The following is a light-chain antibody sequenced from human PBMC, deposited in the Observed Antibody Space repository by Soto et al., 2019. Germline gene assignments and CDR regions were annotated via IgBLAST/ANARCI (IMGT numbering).Light chain of an antibody. CDR1: QNVNNY. CDR2: AAS. CDR3: QQSYSTPPFT. Sequence: DVQMTQSPSSLSASVGDRVTISCRASQNVNNYLNWYQQKPGKAPKLLIYAASRLQGGVPPRFSGSGSGTDFIITISSLQPEDFATYYCQQSYSTPPFTFGQGTNLEI. J-gene: IGKJ2*01. V-gene: IGKV1-39*01.